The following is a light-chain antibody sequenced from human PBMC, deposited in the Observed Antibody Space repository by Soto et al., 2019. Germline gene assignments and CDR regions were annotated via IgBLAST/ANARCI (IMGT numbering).Light chain of an antibody. V-gene: IGLV2-23*02. CDR3: CSYAGSSPLYV. J-gene: IGLJ1*01. CDR1: SSDIGTYNL. Sequence: QSALTQPASVSGSPGQSITISCTGTSSDIGTYNLVSWYQQHPGKAPKLMIYEVNKRPSGVSDRFSGSKSGNTASLTISGLQAEDEADYYCCSYAGSSPLYVFGTGTRSPS. CDR2: EVN.